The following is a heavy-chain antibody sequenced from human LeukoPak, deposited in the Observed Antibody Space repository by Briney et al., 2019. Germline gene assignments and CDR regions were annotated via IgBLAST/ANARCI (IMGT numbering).Heavy chain of an antibody. J-gene: IGHJ4*02. CDR2: ISSSSSYI. Sequence: GGSLRLSCAASGFTFSSYAMNWVRQAPGKGLEWVSSISSSSSYIYYADSVKGRFTISRDNAKNSLYLQMNSLRAEDTAVYYCARGRGSSGWYWGQGTLVTVSS. CDR3: ARGRGSSGWY. V-gene: IGHV3-21*01. D-gene: IGHD6-19*01. CDR1: GFTFSSYA.